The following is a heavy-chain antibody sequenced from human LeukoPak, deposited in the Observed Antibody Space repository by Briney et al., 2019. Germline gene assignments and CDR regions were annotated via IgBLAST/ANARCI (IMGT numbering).Heavy chain of an antibody. D-gene: IGHD3-10*01. J-gene: IGHJ5*02. Sequence: SETLSLTCTVSGYSISSGYYWGCIRQPPGKGLEWIGSFDQSGSTYYNPSLKSRVTISVDTSKNQFSLKLSSVTAADTAVYYCARVRYGSGVDWFDPWGQGTLVTVSS. V-gene: IGHV4-38-2*02. CDR1: GYSISSGYY. CDR2: FDQSGST. CDR3: ARVRYGSGVDWFDP.